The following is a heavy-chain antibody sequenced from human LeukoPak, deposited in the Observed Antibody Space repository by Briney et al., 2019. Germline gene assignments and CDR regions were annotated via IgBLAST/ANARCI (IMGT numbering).Heavy chain of an antibody. CDR2: IRYTGET. V-gene: IGHV3-48*04. D-gene: IGHD5-24*01. CDR3: TGKRFDP. J-gene: IGHJ5*02. Sequence: GSLRLSCAASGFIFSQYSMNWVRQTPGKGLEWVSHIRYTGETFYADSVKGRFTISRDNAKNSLYLQMNSLRAEDTAVYYCTGKRFDPWGQGTLVVVSS. CDR1: GFIFSQYS.